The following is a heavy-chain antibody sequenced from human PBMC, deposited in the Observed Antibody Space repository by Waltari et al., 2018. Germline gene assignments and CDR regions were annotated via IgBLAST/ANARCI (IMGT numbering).Heavy chain of an antibody. J-gene: IGHJ4*02. Sequence: EVQLLESGGGLVQPGGSLRLSCAASGFTFSSYAMSWVRQAPGKGREWVSVIYSGGSTYYADSVKGRFTISRDNSKNTLYLQMNSLRAEDTAVYYCAKDRGYSGYDPLDYWGQGTLVTVSS. CDR1: GFTFSSYA. CDR3: AKDRGYSGYDPLDY. CDR2: IYSGGST. V-gene: IGHV3-23*03. D-gene: IGHD5-12*01.